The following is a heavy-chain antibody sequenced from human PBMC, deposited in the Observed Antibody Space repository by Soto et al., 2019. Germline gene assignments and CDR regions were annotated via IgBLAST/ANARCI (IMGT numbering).Heavy chain of an antibody. CDR1: GFTFSSYA. CDR2: LSGSGIST. CDR3: ATSYDSSGYDY. D-gene: IGHD3-22*01. J-gene: IGHJ4*02. V-gene: IGHV3-23*01. Sequence: GGSLRLSCAASGFTFSSYAMSWVRQAPGKGLEWVSALSGSGISTYYADTVKGRFTISRDNSRNTLYLQMNSLRAEDTAVYYCATSYDSSGYDYWGQGTLVTVSS.